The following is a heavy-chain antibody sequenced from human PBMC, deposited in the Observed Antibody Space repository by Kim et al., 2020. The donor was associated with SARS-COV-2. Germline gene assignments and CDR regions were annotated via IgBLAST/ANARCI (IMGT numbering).Heavy chain of an antibody. V-gene: IGHV1-3*01. D-gene: IGHD3-10*01. J-gene: IGHJ3*02. Sequence: ASVKVSCKASGYTFTSYAMHWVRQAPGQRLEWMGWINAGNGNTKYSQKFQGRVTITRDTSASTAYMELSSLRSEDTAVYYCARDRYGGSGSYYNVPFDIWGQGTMVTVSS. CDR1: GYTFTSYA. CDR3: ARDRYGGSGSYYNVPFDI. CDR2: INAGNGNT.